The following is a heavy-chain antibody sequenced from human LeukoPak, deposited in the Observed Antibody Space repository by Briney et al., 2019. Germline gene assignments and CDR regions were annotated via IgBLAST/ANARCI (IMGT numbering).Heavy chain of an antibody. CDR1: GFTFSTYW. J-gene: IGHJ4*02. CDR3: ARIRGRGVSIDF. D-gene: IGHD1-26*01. Sequence: GGSLGLSCVASGFTFSTYWMSWVRQAPGKGLEWVANIKQQDGSEKYYVDSVKGRFSISRDNAKNSVYLQMNSLRAEDTAIYYCARIRGRGVSIDFWGQGTLVTVSS. CDR2: IKQQDGSEK. V-gene: IGHV3-7*01.